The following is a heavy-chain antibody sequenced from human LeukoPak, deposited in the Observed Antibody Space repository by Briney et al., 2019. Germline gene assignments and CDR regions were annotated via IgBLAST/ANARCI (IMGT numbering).Heavy chain of an antibody. Sequence: ASVKVTCNASGYTFTTYGISWVRQAPGQGLEWMGWISSYNGNTNYAQKLQGRVTMTTDTSTSTAYMELRSLISDDTAVYYCARGDYGDYWGQGTLVTVSS. CDR3: ARGDYGDY. V-gene: IGHV1-18*01. CDR2: ISSYNGNT. CDR1: GYTFTTYG. J-gene: IGHJ4*02.